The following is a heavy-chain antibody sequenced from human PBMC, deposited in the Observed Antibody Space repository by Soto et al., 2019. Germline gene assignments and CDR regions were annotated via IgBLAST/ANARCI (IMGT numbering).Heavy chain of an antibody. V-gene: IGHV4-30-2*01. J-gene: IGHJ5*02. CDR1: GGSISSGGYS. Sequence: SETLSLTCAVSGGSISSGGYSWSWIRQPPGKGLEWIGYIYHSGSTYYNPSLKSRVTISVDRSKNQFSLKLSSVTAADTAVYYCARNYDSSGYYLNLFDPSGQGTLDIVSA. CDR3: ARNYDSSGYYLNLFDP. CDR2: IYHSGST. D-gene: IGHD3-22*01.